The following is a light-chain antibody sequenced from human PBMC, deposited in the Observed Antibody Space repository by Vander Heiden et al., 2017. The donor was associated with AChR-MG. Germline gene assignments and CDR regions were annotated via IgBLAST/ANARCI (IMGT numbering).Light chain of an antibody. V-gene: IGKV3-15*01. CDR2: GAS. Sequence: EVVMTQSPATLSVSPGERATLSCRASQSVSNSLAWYQQIVGQPPRLLIYGASTRATGIPARFSGSGSGTEFTLTISGLQSEDFAVYYCQQYNNWPRTFGPGTKVDI. CDR3: QQYNNWPRT. J-gene: IGKJ3*01. CDR1: QSVSNS.